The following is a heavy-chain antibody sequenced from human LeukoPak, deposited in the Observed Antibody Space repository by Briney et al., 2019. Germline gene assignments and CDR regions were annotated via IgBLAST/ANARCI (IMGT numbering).Heavy chain of an antibody. V-gene: IGHV3-74*01. CDR2: VKSDGSST. J-gene: IGHJ4*02. CDR3: ARGGDSSNWYPGYFDY. CDR1: GFTCSNYW. Sequence: GGSLRLSCAASGFTCSNYWMHWLRQAPGKGPVWVSRVKSDGSSTRFADSVQGRFNIARDNGKNTLDLQMNSLRAEDTAVYCCARGGDSSNWYPGYFDYWGQGALVTVSS. D-gene: IGHD6-13*01.